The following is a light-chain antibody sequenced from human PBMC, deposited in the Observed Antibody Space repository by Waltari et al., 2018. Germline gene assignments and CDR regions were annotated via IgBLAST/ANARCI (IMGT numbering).Light chain of an antibody. J-gene: IGKJ2*01. Sequence: EIVITQSPDALAVSLGERATITCKSSHCRLYDSNNKDYLAWYQQKPGQPPKLLIYCASSRECGVPERFNGSGSGTDFTLTISSLQAEDVAVYYCQQYRSLPRYTFGEGTRLEIK. CDR1: HCRLYDSNNKDY. V-gene: IGKV4-1*01. CDR3: QQYRSLPRYT. CDR2: CAS.